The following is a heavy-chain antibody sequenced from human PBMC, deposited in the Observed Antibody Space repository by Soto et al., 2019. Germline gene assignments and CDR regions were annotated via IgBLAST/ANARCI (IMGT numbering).Heavy chain of an antibody. D-gene: IGHD5-12*01. CDR3: ARGVGGYDSGDAFDI. Sequence: ASVKVPCKASGYTFTGYYMHWVRQAPGQGLEWMGWINPNSGGTNYAQKFQGRVTMPRDTSISTAYMELSRLRSDDTAVYYCARGVGGYDSGDAFDIWGQGTMVTVSS. V-gene: IGHV1-2*02. CDR2: INPNSGGT. CDR1: GYTFTGYY. J-gene: IGHJ3*02.